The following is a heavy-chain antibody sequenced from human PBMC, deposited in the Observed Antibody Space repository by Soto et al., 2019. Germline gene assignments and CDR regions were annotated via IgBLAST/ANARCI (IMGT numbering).Heavy chain of an antibody. Sequence: GGSLRLSWAASGFTFSSYSLNWVRQAPGKGLEWVSYISSSSSTIFYADSVKGRFTISRDNAKNSLYLQMSSLRAEDTAVYYCAWAHYHDYLLAVWGQGATVIVSS. CDR1: GFTFSSYS. V-gene: IGHV3-48*01. CDR3: AWAHYHDYLLAV. J-gene: IGHJ6*02. D-gene: IGHD4-17*01. CDR2: ISSSSSTI.